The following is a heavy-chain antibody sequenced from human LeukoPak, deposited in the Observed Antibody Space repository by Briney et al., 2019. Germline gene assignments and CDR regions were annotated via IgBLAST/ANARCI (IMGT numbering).Heavy chain of an antibody. V-gene: IGHV4-59*11. CDR1: GGSISSHY. CDR3: GRGALLDCFSYFFMDV. D-gene: IGHD2-21*01. J-gene: IGHJ6*03. CDR2: ISNSGST. Sequence: SETLSLTCAVSGGSISSHYWSWIRQPPVKGLEWIGEISNSGSTSYNPSLKSRVTISVDTSKNQFSLKLSSVTAADTAVYYCGRGALLDCFSYFFMDVGGKGTTLTVP.